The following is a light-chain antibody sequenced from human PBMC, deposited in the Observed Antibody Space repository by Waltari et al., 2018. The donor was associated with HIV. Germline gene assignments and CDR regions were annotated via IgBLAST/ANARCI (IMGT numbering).Light chain of an antibody. J-gene: IGLJ2*01. V-gene: IGLV6-57*01. CDR3: QSYDTTTPVV. Sequence: NFMLTQPHSVSESPGKTVSISCTRSSGSIASSYVQWYQQRPGSSPTAAIFEDNQRPSGVPERFSGSIDSSSNSASLTSSGLKTEDEADYYCQSYDTTTPVVFGGGTRLTVL. CDR2: EDN. CDR1: SGSIASSY.